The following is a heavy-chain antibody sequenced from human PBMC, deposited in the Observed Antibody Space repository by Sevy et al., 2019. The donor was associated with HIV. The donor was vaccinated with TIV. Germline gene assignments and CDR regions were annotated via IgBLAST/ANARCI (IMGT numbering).Heavy chain of an antibody. V-gene: IGHV3-30*06. J-gene: IGHJ4*02. CDR1: GFTFGSYG. Sequence: GGSQRLSCAASGFTFGSYGMHWVRQAPGKGLEWVAYISYDRSDKNYADSVKGRFTISRDNSKNTVFLQLNSLRPEDTAVYYCARVFSSYYFDYWGQGTLVTVSS. CDR2: ISYDRSDK. CDR3: ARVFSSYYFDY.